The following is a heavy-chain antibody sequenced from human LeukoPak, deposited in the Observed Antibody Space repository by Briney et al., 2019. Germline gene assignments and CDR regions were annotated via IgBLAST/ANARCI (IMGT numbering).Heavy chain of an antibody. J-gene: IGHJ4*02. Sequence: GGSRRLSCAASGFTFSSYWMSWVRQAPGKGLEWVANIKQDGSEKYYVDSVKGRFTISRDNAKNSLYLQMNSLRAEDTAVYYCASGPQWLVPGIDYWGQGTLVTVSS. V-gene: IGHV3-7*01. CDR2: IKQDGSEK. CDR3: ASGPQWLVPGIDY. D-gene: IGHD6-19*01. CDR1: GFTFSSYW.